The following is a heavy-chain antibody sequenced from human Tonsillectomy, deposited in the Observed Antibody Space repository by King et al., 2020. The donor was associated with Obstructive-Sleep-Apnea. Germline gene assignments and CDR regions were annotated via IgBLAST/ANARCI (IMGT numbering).Heavy chain of an antibody. D-gene: IGHD2-8*02. J-gene: IGHJ6*02. Sequence: VQLVESGGGLVQPGGSLRLSCAASGFTVSSKYMSWVRQAPGEGLEWVSVIYAVGSTYYADSGKGILTISRDNSKNTVYLQMKSLRAEDTAVYFCARDLVMDVWGQGTTVTVSS. CDR2: IYAVGST. V-gene: IGHV3-66*01. CDR1: GFTVSSKY. CDR3: ARDLVMDV.